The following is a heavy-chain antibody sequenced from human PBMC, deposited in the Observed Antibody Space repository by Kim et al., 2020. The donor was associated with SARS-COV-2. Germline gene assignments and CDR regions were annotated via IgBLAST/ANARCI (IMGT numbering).Heavy chain of an antibody. V-gene: IGHV3-13*01. Sequence: YSPGSVKGRFTISRENAKNSLYLQMNSLRAGDTAVYYCARGYKGAAHFDYWGQGTLVTVSS. CDR3: ARGYKGAAHFDY. J-gene: IGHJ4*02. D-gene: IGHD1-20*01.